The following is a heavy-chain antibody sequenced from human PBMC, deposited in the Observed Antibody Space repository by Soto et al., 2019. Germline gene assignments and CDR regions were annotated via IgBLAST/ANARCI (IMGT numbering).Heavy chain of an antibody. CDR1: GFTFSSFG. CDR3: AKDRGWSSADLEY. Sequence: QVQLVESGGGVVQPGRSLRLSCAASGFTFSSFGMHWVRQAPGKGLEWVALISYDGSSDYYVDSVKGRFTISRDKSKNTLYLQMNSLRREDTTVYYCAKDRGWSSADLEYWGQGTLVTVSS. CDR2: ISYDGSSD. V-gene: IGHV3-30*18. D-gene: IGHD6-19*01. J-gene: IGHJ4*02.